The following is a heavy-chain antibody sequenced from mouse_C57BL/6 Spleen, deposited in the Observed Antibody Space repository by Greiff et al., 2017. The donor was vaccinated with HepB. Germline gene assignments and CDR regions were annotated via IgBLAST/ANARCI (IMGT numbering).Heavy chain of an antibody. V-gene: IGHV1-69*01. D-gene: IGHD2-4*01. CDR2: IDPSDSYT. Sequence: VQLQQPGAELVMPGASVKLSCKASGYTFTSYWMHWVKQRPGQGLEWIGEIDPSDSYTNYNQKFKGKSTLTVDKSSSTAYMQLSSLTSEDSAVYYCARRGDYDDYFDYWVQGTTLTVSS. CDR1: GYTFTSYW. J-gene: IGHJ2*01. CDR3: ARRGDYDDYFDY.